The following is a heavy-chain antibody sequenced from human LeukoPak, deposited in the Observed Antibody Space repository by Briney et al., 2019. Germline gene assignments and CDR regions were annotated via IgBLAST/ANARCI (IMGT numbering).Heavy chain of an antibody. Sequence: SGPTLVKPTQTLTLTCTFSGFSLSTSEVGVGWFRQPPGKALEWLALIYWNDDKRYSPSLKSRLTITKDTFKNRVVLTMTNLDPVDTATYYCAHKNDAFDIWGQGTMVTVSS. CDR1: GFSLSTSEVG. J-gene: IGHJ3*02. CDR3: AHKNDAFDI. CDR2: IYWNDDK. V-gene: IGHV2-5*01.